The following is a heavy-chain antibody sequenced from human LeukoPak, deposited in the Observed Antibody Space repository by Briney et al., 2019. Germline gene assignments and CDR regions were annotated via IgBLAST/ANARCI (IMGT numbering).Heavy chain of an antibody. D-gene: IGHD5-12*01. CDR1: GFTFCSYG. J-gene: IGHJ6*02. CDR3: AKDTGPPPLGLRYYYYGMDV. CDR2: ISYDGSNK. V-gene: IGHV3-30*18. Sequence: GRSLRLSCAASGFTFCSYGMHWVRQAPGKGLEWVAVISYDGSNKYYADSVKGRFTISRDNSKNTLYLQMNSLRAEDTAVYYCAKDTGPPPLGLRYYYYGMDVWGQGTTVTVSS.